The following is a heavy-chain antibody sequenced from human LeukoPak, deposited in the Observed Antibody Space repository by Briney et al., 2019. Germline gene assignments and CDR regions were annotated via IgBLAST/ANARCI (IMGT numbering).Heavy chain of an antibody. CDR1: GLTFDDYT. D-gene: IGHD1-26*01. CDR2: ISWDGGST. Sequence: GGSLRLSCAASGLTFDDYTMHWVRQAPGKGLEWVSLISWDGGSTYYADSVKGRFTISRDNSKNSLYLQMNSLRTEDTALYYCAKGGGSYFDYWGQGTLVTVSS. CDR3: AKGGGSYFDY. J-gene: IGHJ4*02. V-gene: IGHV3-43*01.